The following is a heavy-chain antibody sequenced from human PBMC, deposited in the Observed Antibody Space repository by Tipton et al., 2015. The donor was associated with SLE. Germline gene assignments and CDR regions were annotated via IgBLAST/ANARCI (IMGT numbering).Heavy chain of an antibody. CDR2: ISGIGDRT. D-gene: IGHD1-26*01. Sequence: SLRLSCTGSGFTFRDSVMTWVRQAPGKGLEWVSAISGIGDRTYYADSVKGRFTISRDSSKNTLYLQMNTLRVEDTAVYYCAKESAYSGSRIYYFDYWGQGRLVTVSS. V-gene: IGHV3-23*01. CDR1: GFTFRDSV. CDR3: AKESAYSGSRIYYFDY. J-gene: IGHJ4*02.